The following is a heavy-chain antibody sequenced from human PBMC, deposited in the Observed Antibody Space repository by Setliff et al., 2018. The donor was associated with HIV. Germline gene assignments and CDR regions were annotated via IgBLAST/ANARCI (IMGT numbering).Heavy chain of an antibody. CDR2: ISYAGSNE. CDR1: GFRFSSYG. J-gene: IGHJ5*02. V-gene: IGHV3-30*03. Sequence: GGSLRLSCAASGFRFSSYGMHWVRQAPGKGLEWVAVISYAGSNEYYGDSVKGRFTISRDNSKNTLYLQMNGLRGEDTAVYYCTMFSISSAWGQGTQVTVSS. CDR3: TMFSISSA. D-gene: IGHD6-6*01.